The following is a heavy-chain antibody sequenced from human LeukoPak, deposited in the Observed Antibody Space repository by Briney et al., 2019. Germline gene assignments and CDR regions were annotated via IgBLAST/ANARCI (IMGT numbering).Heavy chain of an antibody. V-gene: IGHV1-18*01. Sequence: ASVKVSCKASGYTFTSYGISWVRQAPGQGLEWMGWISAYNGNTNYAQKLQGRVTMTTDTSTSTAYMELRSLRSDDTAVYYCARDFVCSGGSCSGDYFDYWGQGTLVTVSS. J-gene: IGHJ4*02. CDR2: ISAYNGNT. CDR3: ARDFVCSGGSCSGDYFDY. CDR1: GYTFTSYG. D-gene: IGHD2-15*01.